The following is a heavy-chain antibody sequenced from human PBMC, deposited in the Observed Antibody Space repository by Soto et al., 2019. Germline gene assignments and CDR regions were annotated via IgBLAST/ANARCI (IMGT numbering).Heavy chain of an antibody. J-gene: IGHJ5*02. V-gene: IGHV3-30-3*01. Sequence: GGSLKLSCAASGFIFSRYFMHWVRQAPGKGLEWVALISDDGSTKYYADSVTGRFTISRDNSKSTLYLQMNSLSADDTAVYYCTRADLTVTLSVFDPWGQGTLVTVSS. CDR2: ISDDGSTK. CDR3: TRADLTVTLSVFDP. D-gene: IGHD4-17*01. CDR1: GFIFSRYF.